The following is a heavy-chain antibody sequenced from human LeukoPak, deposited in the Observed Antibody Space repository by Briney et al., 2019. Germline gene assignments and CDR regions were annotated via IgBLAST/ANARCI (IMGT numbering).Heavy chain of an antibody. CDR1: GYTFTSYG. Sequence: ASVKVSCKASGYTFTSYGISWVRQAPGQGLEWMGGIIPIFGTANYAQKFQGRVTITADESTSTAYMELSSLRSEDTAVYYCARGHSSGWTWDYWGQGTLVTVSS. D-gene: IGHD6-19*01. CDR3: ARGHSSGWTWDY. CDR2: IIPIFGTA. V-gene: IGHV1-69*13. J-gene: IGHJ4*02.